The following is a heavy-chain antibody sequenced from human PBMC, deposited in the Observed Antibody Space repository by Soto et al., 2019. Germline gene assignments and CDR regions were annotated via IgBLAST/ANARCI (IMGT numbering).Heavy chain of an antibody. V-gene: IGHV4-4*07. CDR1: GGSMTSYY. D-gene: IGHD3-3*01. Sequence: SETLSLTCTVSGGSMTSYYWTWIRQPAGKGLEWIGRVYSSGGTHYNPSLKSRVTISLDTSKNQFSLRLLSVTDEDTAVYFCARGQRFSDWFDPWGQGTLVTVSS. J-gene: IGHJ5*02. CDR2: VYSSGGT. CDR3: ARGQRFSDWFDP.